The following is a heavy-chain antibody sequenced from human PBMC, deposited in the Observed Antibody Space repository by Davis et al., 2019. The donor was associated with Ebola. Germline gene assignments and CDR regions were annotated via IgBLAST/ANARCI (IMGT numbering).Heavy chain of an antibody. Sequence: SETLSLTCTVSGGSIINYYWSWFRQPPGKGLEWIGYIYYSGNTNYNPSLKSRVSISVDTSRHQFSLKLNSVTAADTAVYFCARGGGWFDPWGQGTLVTVSS. CDR1: GGSIINYY. J-gene: IGHJ5*02. CDR2: IYYSGNT. D-gene: IGHD3-16*01. CDR3: ARGGGWFDP. V-gene: IGHV4-59*08.